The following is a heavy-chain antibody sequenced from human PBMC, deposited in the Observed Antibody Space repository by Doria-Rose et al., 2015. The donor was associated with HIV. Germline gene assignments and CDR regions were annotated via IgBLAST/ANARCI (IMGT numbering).Heavy chain of an antibody. V-gene: IGHV2-26*01. J-gene: IGHJ4*02. Sequence: SGPVLVKPTETLTLTCTVSGVSLSSPGMGVSWIRQPPGKALEWLANTFSDDERSYKASLTSRLTICRGTSKSQVVLTMTDMDPVDTATYYCARIKSSRWYHKYYFDFWGQGTLVIVSA. D-gene: IGHD6-13*01. CDR2: TFSDDER. CDR1: GVSLSSPGMG. CDR3: ARIKSSRWYHKYYFDF.